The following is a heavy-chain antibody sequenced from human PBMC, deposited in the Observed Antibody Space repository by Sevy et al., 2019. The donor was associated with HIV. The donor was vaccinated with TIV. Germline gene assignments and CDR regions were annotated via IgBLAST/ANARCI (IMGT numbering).Heavy chain of an antibody. CDR2: IGSTSRYI. Sequence: GESLKISCAASGFNFRTYSMNWVRLAPGKGLEWVSSIGSTSRYIYYIDSVKGRFTISRDNAKNSLHLQMNSLRVEDTAVYFCASSYSLVTFLDFWGHGTLVTVSS. CDR3: ASSYSLVTFLDF. D-gene: IGHD2-15*01. V-gene: IGHV3-21*01. CDR1: GFNFRTYS. J-gene: IGHJ4*01.